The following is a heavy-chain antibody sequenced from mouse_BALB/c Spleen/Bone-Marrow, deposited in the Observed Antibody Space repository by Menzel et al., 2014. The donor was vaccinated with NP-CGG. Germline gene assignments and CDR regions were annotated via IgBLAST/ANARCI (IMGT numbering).Heavy chain of an antibody. J-gene: IGHJ2*01. D-gene: IGHD1-1*01. CDR1: GYTFTAYA. Sequence: QVQLQQFGPELVRPGVSVKLSCKGSGYTFTAYAMRWVKQSHAKSLEWIGLISTYSGNTHYNQNFKGKATMTVDKSSSTAYMELARLTSEDSAIYYCARNFYGSSYFDYWGQGTTLTVSS. CDR3: ARNFYGSSYFDY. V-gene: IGHV1-67*01. CDR2: ISTYSGNT.